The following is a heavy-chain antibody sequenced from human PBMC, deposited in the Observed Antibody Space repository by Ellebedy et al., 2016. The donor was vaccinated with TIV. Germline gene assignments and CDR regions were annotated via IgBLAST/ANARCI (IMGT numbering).Heavy chain of an antibody. CDR1: GYTFTGYY. V-gene: IGHV1-2*02. Sequence: ASVKVSXXASGYTFTGYYMHWVRQAPGQGLEWMGWINPNSGGTNYAQKFQGRVTMTRDTSISTAYMELSRLRSDDTAVYYCARVRYYYDSSGYFDYYYYYGMDVWGQGTTVTVSS. J-gene: IGHJ6*02. CDR3: ARVRYYYDSSGYFDYYYYYGMDV. D-gene: IGHD3-22*01. CDR2: INPNSGGT.